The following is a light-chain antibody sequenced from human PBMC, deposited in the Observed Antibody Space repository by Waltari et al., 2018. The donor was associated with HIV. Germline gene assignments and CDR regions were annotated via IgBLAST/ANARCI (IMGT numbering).Light chain of an antibody. Sequence: SYVLIQPPSVSVAPGQTAILTCGGNNLATKNVHWYQQKPGQAPVLVVHDDNDRPSGIPELISGSNSGNTATLAISRVEAGDEADYYCQVWDSSNDHVVFGGGTKLTVL. CDR2: DDN. J-gene: IGLJ2*01. CDR3: QVWDSSNDHVV. CDR1: NLATKN. V-gene: IGLV3-21*02.